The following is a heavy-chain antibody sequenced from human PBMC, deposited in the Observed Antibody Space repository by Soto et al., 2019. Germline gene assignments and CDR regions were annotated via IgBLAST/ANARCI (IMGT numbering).Heavy chain of an antibody. V-gene: IGHV3-33*01. D-gene: IGHD3-9*01. Sequence: GGSLRLSCAASGFTFSSYGMHWVRQAPGKGLEWVAVIWYDGSNKYYADSVKGRFTISRDNSKNTLYLQMNSLRAEDTAVYYCARGGVLRYFDWPPPDYYYYGMDVWGQGTTVTVSS. CDR1: GFTFSSYG. J-gene: IGHJ6*02. CDR2: IWYDGSNK. CDR3: ARGGVLRYFDWPPPDYYYYGMDV.